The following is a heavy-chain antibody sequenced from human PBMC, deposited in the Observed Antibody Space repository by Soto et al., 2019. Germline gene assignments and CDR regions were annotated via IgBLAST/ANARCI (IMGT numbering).Heavy chain of an antibody. D-gene: IGHD1-26*01. CDR2: ISAYNGNT. J-gene: IGHJ4*02. V-gene: IGHV1-18*01. Sequence: QVQLVQSGAEVKKPGASVKVSCKASGYTFSSYGISWVRQAPGQGLEWMGWISAYNGNTMYAQKVQGRVTMTTDTSTTTADTEPRSLRPDDTAGYYRARREVGTTLDFDYWGQGTLVTVSS. CDR1: GYTFSSYG. CDR3: ARREVGTTLDFDY.